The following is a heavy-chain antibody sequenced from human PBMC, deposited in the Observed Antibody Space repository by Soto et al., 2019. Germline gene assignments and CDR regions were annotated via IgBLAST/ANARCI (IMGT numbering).Heavy chain of an antibody. J-gene: IGHJ4*02. D-gene: IGHD3-16*01. CDR3: ARVRFGDPFDY. Sequence: QVQLVQSGAEVKKPGASVKVSCRVSGYRFTSYGINWVRQAPGHGLEWVGWVNPDNHNTNYAQNFQDRVSLTTDISTNTAFMELRGLRSDDTAVYYCARVRFGDPFDYWGQGTLLTVSS. CDR2: VNPDNHNT. CDR1: GYRFTSYG. V-gene: IGHV1-18*01.